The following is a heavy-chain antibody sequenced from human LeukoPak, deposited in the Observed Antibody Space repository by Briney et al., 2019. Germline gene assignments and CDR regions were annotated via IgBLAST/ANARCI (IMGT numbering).Heavy chain of an antibody. D-gene: IGHD2-21*01. CDR2: IRSKANSYAT. CDR3: AKDLGLRGIYGPRGGKTIDY. Sequence: GGSLRLSCAASGFIFSGSAMHWVRQASGKGLEWVGRIRSKANSYATAYAASVKGRFTISRDDSKNTAYLQMNSLRAEDTAVYYCAKDLGLRGIYGPRGGKTIDYWGQGTLVTVSS. J-gene: IGHJ4*02. V-gene: IGHV3-73*01. CDR1: GFIFSGSA.